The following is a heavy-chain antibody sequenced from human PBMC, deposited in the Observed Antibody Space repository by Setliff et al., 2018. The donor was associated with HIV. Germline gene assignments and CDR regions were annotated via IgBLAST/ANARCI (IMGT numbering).Heavy chain of an antibody. CDR3: ARGLRYFDWLSPTYFDY. CDR2: IFSNDEK. CDR1: GFSLSNTRMG. Sequence: ASGPTLVNPSETLTLTCTVSGFSLSNTRMGVSWIRQPPGKALEWLAHIFSNDEKPYSISLKSRLTISKDTSKSQVVLTMTSMDPVDTATYYCARGLRYFDWLSPTYFDYWGHGTLVTVSS. J-gene: IGHJ4*01. V-gene: IGHV2-26*01. D-gene: IGHD3-9*01.